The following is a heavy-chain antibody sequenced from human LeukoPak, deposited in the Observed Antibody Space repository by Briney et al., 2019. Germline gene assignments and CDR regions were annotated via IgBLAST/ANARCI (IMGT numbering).Heavy chain of an antibody. CDR2: ISGSGGST. CDR1: GFTFGSYA. CDR3: AKDVWYSSGFLDY. D-gene: IGHD6-19*01. V-gene: IGHV3-23*01. Sequence: GGSLRLSCAASGFTFGSYAMSWVRQAPGKGLEWVSAISGSGGSTYYADSVKGRFTISRDNSKNTLYLQMNSLRAEDTAVYYCAKDVWYSSGFLDYWGQGTLVTVSS. J-gene: IGHJ4*02.